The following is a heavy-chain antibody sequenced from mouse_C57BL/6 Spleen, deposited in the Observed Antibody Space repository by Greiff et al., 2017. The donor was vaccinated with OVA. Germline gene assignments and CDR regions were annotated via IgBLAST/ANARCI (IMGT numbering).Heavy chain of an antibody. CDR3: ATYDYATTGFAD. V-gene: IGHV1-64*01. CDR2: IHPNSGST. J-gene: IGHJ3*01. Sequence: QVQLQQPGAELVKPGASVKLSCKASGYTFTSYWMHWVKQRPGQGLEWIGMIHPNSGSTNYNEKFKSKATLTVDKSSSTAYMQLSSLTSEDSAVYYCATYDYATTGFADWGQGPLVTVSA. CDR1: GYTFTSYW. D-gene: IGHD2-4*01.